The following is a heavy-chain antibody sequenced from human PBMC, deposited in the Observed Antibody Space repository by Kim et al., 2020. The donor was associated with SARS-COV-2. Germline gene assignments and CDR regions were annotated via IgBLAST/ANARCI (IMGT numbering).Heavy chain of an antibody. CDR2: IRSKGYGGTP. V-gene: IGHV3-49*04. CDR1: GLTFGDYA. J-gene: IGHJ6*02. D-gene: IGHD2-15*01. Sequence: GGSLRLSCTASGLTFGDYAVSWVRQAPGKGPEWIGFIRSKGYGGTPEYAASVKVRFTISRDDSKSIAYLQMNSLKTEDTAVYYCNRDQGALYGMDVWGQGTTVTVSS. CDR3: NRDQGALYGMDV.